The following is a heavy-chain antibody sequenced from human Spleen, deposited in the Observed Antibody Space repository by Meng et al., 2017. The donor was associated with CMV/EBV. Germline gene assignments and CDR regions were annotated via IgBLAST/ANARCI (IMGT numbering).Heavy chain of an antibody. D-gene: IGHD1-26*01. J-gene: IGHJ4*02. CDR3: AISFGGSYAPHIDY. V-gene: IGHV3-74*01. CDR2: INSDGSST. CDR1: GFTVRNYW. Sequence: VRLGETGGTLVQPGGSLRLSCGVSGFTVRNYWMHWVRQAPGKGLVWVSRINSDGSSTSYADSVKGRFTISRDNAKNTLYLQMNSLRAEDTAVYYCAISFGGSYAPHIDYWGQGTLVTVSS.